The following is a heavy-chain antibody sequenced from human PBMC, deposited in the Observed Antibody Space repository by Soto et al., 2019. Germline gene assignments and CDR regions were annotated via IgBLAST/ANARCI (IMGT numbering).Heavy chain of an antibody. CDR2: VSAYNGER. CDR1: GYTFTNYG. D-gene: IGHD6-6*01. J-gene: IGHJ4*01. V-gene: IGHV1-18*01. CDR3: TRGTSIPASGDY. Sequence: QVPLVQSGAEVKKPGASVKVSCQASGYTFTNYGINWVRQAPGQGLEWLGWVSAYNGERRYAQRVQARVNMTTDTSTTTAYMELRSLRSDDTAVYYCTRGTSIPASGDYWGQGTLVTVSS.